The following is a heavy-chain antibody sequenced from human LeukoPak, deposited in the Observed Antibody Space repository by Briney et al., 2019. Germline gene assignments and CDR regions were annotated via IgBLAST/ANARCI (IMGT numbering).Heavy chain of an antibody. D-gene: IGHD1-26*01. CDR1: GFTFRTYT. CDR2: IIGTDNK. CDR3: GKDKVPDGRWDVDY. V-gene: IGHV3-23*01. J-gene: IGHJ4*02. Sequence: GGSLRLSCAASGFTFRTYTMNWVRQAPGKGLEWVSAIIGTDNKYHADSVKGRFTISRDNSKNTLYLQMNDLRADDTAVYYCGKDKVPDGRWDVDYWGLGTPVTVSS.